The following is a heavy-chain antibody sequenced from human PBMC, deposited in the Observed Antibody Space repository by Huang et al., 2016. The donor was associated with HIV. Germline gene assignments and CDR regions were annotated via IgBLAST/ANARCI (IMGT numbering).Heavy chain of an antibody. Sequence: VESGGRLVQPGGSIRLSCVGSTFTFGAYCMSWVRQSPGKGWEWVANIKKDESEKYYVESVKGRFNISRDNAKKVLFLEMNNVRVEDTATYYCATKTAAMDIWGQGTTVTVS. D-gene: IGHD1-7*01. CDR1: TFTFGAYC. V-gene: IGHV3-7*01. CDR2: IKKDESEK. CDR3: ATKTAAMDI. J-gene: IGHJ6*02.